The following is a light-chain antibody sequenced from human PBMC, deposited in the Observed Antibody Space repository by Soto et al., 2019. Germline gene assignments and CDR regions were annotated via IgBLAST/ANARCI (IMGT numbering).Light chain of an antibody. J-gene: IGLJ3*02. CDR2: EVT. CDR3: SSYTGTILV. CDR1: SRDVGAYNY. V-gene: IGLV2-14*01. Sequence: QSALTQPASMSGSPGQSITISCTGTSRDVGAYNYVSWYQRYPGKAPKLIIYEVTNRPSGVSNRFSGSKSGNTASLTISGLQAEDEADYYRSSYTGTILVFGGGTKLTVL.